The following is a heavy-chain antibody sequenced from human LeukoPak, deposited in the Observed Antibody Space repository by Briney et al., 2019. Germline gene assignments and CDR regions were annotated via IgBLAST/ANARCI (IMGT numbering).Heavy chain of an antibody. Sequence: SETLSLTCTVSGDSISNHNYFWGWIRQPPGKGLEWIGSIHYIGSTYFNLSLKSRVTVSVDTSKNHFSLKLSSVTAADTGEYYCATSVYSSGWHPFFDYWGQGAPVIVSS. CDR3: ATSVYSSGWHPFFDY. CDR2: IHYIGST. V-gene: IGHV4-39*02. D-gene: IGHD6-19*01. J-gene: IGHJ4*02. CDR1: GDSISNHNYF.